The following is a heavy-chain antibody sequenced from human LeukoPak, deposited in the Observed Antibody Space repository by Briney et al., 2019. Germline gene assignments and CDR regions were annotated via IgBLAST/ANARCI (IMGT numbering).Heavy chain of an antibody. CDR3: ARDRRANLIAAADFHY. Sequence: ASVKVSCKASGYTFTSYGISWVRQAPGQGLEWMGWISAHNGNTNYAQKLQGRVTMTTDTSTSTAYMELRSLRSDDTAVYYSARDRRANLIAAADFHYWGQGTLVTVSS. CDR1: GYTFTSYG. D-gene: IGHD6-13*01. J-gene: IGHJ4*02. CDR2: ISAHNGNT. V-gene: IGHV1-18*01.